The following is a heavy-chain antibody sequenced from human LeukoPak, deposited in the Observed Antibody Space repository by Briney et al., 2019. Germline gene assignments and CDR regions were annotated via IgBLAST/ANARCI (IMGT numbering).Heavy chain of an antibody. CDR1: GGSISSSSYY. V-gene: IGHV4-39*02. Sequence: GSLRLSCTVSGGSISSSSYYWGWIRQPPGKGLEWIGSIYYSGSTYYNPSLKSRVTISVDTSKNQFSLKLSSVTAADTAMYYCARDRGSTGDYWGQGTLVTVSS. J-gene: IGHJ4*02. CDR3: ARDRGSTGDY. CDR2: IYYSGST. D-gene: IGHD1-26*01.